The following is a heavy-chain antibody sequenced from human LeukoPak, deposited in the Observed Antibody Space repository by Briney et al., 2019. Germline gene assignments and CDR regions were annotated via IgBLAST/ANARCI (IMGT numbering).Heavy chain of an antibody. J-gene: IGHJ4*02. CDR2: INHSGST. V-gene: IGHV4-34*01. D-gene: IGHD1-26*01. CDR1: GGSFSGYY. Sequence: PSETLSLTCAAYGGSFSGYYWSWIRQPPGKGLEWIGEINHSGSTNYNPSLTSRVATSVNKSKNQFSLKLRSFTAPDTTSYFCSGRQRAGATRQYYFDYWGQGTMVTVSS. CDR3: SGRQRAGATRQYYFDY.